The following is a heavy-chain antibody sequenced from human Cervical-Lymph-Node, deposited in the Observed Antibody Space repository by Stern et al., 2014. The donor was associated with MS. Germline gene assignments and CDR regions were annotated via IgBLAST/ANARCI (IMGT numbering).Heavy chain of an antibody. V-gene: IGHV7-4-1*02. CDR3: ATQGASAFGFPPTRY. D-gene: IGHD3-3*02. CDR1: GYIFTSVA. CDR2: INARTGTP. Sequence: VQLEESGSELRKPGASVRVSCKASGYIFTSVAMNWVRQAPGQGLEWMGWINARTGTPTYAQGFPGPFAFYVDSSVRTAYLQISSLKAEDTAMYYCATQGASAFGFPPTRYGCQGTLITVSS. J-gene: IGHJ4*02.